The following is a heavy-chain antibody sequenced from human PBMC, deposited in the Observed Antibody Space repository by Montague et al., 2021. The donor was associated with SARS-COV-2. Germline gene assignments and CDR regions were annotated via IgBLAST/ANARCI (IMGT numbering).Heavy chain of an antibody. D-gene: IGHD6-13*01. CDR3: ARDSEQQLVPDFDH. Sequence: SLRLSCAASGFTFSSYAMHWVRQAPGKGLEWVAVISYDGSNKYYADSVKGRFTISRDNSKNTLYLQMNSLRAEDTAVYYCARDSEQQLVPDFDHWGQGTLVTVSS. V-gene: IGHV3-30*04. CDR2: ISYDGSNK. CDR1: GFTFSSYA. J-gene: IGHJ4*02.